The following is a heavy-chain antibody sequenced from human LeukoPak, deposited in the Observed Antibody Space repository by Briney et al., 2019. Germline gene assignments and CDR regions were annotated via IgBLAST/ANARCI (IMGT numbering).Heavy chain of an antibody. Sequence: PGGSLRLSCAASGFTFSSYGMHWVRQAPGKGLEWVAVIWYDGSNKYYADSVKGRFTISRDNSKNTLYLQMNSLRAEDTAVYYCARVPLGGFGELLNWFDPWGQGTLVTVSS. CDR3: ARVPLGGFGELLNWFDP. CDR1: GFTFSSYG. V-gene: IGHV3-33*01. J-gene: IGHJ5*02. CDR2: IWYDGSNK. D-gene: IGHD3-10*01.